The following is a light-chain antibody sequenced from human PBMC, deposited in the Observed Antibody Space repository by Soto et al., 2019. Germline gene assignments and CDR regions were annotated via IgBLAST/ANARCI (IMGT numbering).Light chain of an antibody. Sequence: QSVLTQPPSASGTPGQRVTISCSGSTYNVRSNHVYWYLQLPGTAPKLLMYRNDQRPSGVPDRISGSKSGTSASLAISGLRSEDEADYYCAAWDDSLRGYVFGTGTKLTVL. CDR2: RND. CDR3: AAWDDSLRGYV. J-gene: IGLJ1*01. CDR1: TYNVRSNH. V-gene: IGLV1-47*01.